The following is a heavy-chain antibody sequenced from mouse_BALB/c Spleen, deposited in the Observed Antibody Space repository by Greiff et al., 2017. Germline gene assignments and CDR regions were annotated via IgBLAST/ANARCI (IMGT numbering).Heavy chain of an antibody. CDR1: GFTFSSFG. CDR2: ISSGSSTI. D-gene: IGHD2-2*01. V-gene: IGHV5-17*02. CDR3: ASYGYDGAWFAY. J-gene: IGHJ3*01. Sequence: EVHLVESGGGLVQPGGSRKLSCAASGFTFSSFGMHWVRQAPEKGLEWVAYISSGSSTIYYADTVKGRFTISRDNPKNTLFLQITSLRSEDTAMYYCASYGYDGAWFAYWGQGTLVTVSA.